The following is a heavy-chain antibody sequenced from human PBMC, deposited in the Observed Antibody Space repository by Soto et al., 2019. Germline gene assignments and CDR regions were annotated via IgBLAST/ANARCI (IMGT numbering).Heavy chain of an antibody. Sequence: GASVKVSCKASGYTFTSYYMHWVRQAPGQGLEWMGIINPSGGSTSYAQKFQGRVTMTRDTSTSTVYMELSSLRSEDTAVYYCAREDCGGDCYSLSFQHWGQGTLVTVSS. J-gene: IGHJ1*01. CDR3: AREDCGGDCYSLSFQH. V-gene: IGHV1-46*03. CDR2: INPSGGST. CDR1: GYTFTSYY. D-gene: IGHD2-21*02.